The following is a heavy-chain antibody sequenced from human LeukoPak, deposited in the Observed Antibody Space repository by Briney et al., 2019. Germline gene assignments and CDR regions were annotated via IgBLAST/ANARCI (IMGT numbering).Heavy chain of an antibody. CDR1: GFTFSSYG. J-gene: IGHJ4*02. CDR2: IRYDGSNK. CDR3: AKVGYSYGHS. D-gene: IGHD5-18*01. V-gene: IGHV3-30*02. Sequence: GGSLRLSCAASGFTFSSYGMHCVPQAPGKGLEWMAFIRYDGSNKYYADSVKGRFTISRDNSKNTLYLQMNSLRAEDTAVYYCAKVGYSYGHSWGQGTLVTVSS.